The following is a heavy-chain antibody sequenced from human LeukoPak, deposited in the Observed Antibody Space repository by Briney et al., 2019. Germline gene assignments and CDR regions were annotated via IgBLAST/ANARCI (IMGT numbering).Heavy chain of an antibody. CDR3: ARERGRFLDYNWFDP. J-gene: IGHJ5*02. V-gene: IGHV3-20*04. CDR2: ISWNSGSI. Sequence: PGGSLRLSCPASGFTFSNYAISWVRQTPGEGLEWVSDISWNSGSIGYAHSVKGRFTISIDNAKNSLYLQMNSLRAEDTAVYYCARERGRFLDYNWFDPWGQGTLVTVSS. CDR1: GFTFSNYA. D-gene: IGHD3-3*01.